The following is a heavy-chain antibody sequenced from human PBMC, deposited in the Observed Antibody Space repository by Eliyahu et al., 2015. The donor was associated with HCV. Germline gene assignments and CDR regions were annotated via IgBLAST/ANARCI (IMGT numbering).Heavy chain of an antibody. Sequence: EVQLVESGGGLVQPGGSLRLSCXASGFTFSSXXMGWVRQXPGKGLEGVANIXQDGSEKYYVDSVKGRFTISRDNAKNSLYLQMNSLRAEDTAVYYCARDPITMIVVVTGEAFDIWGQGTMVTVSS. V-gene: IGHV3-7*01. CDR2: IXQDGSEK. CDR1: GFTFSSXX. D-gene: IGHD3-22*01. J-gene: IGHJ3*02. CDR3: ARDPITMIVVVTGEAFDI.